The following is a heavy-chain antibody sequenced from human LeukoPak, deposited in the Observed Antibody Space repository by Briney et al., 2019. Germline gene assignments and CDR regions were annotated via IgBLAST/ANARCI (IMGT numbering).Heavy chain of an antibody. CDR3: ASQLSGPVL. Sequence: GGSLRLSCAASGFTFSSYAMSWVRQAPGKGLEWVSSISSSSSYIYYADSVKGRFTISRDNSKNTLYLQMNSLRAEDTAVYYCASQLSGPVLWGQGTMVTVSS. D-gene: IGHD5-12*01. CDR2: ISSSSSYI. J-gene: IGHJ3*01. V-gene: IGHV3-21*01. CDR1: GFTFSSYA.